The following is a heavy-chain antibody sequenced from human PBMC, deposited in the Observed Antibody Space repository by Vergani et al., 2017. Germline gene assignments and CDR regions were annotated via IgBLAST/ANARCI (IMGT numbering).Heavy chain of an antibody. J-gene: IGHJ4*02. CDR2: ISVRYPST. CDR1: GFTFRACP. Sequence: EVQLLQSGGGVIQPGGSVRLSCAASGFTFRACPMTWVRQAPGKGLEWVSAISVRYPSTYYADSVKGRFTISRDNSKNMMYLQMNSLKAEDTAVDYCARFSYDTTPYLQGGYDCWGQGTLVSVSS. V-gene: IGHV3-23*01. CDR3: ARFSYDTTPYLQGGYDC. D-gene: IGHD3-22*01.